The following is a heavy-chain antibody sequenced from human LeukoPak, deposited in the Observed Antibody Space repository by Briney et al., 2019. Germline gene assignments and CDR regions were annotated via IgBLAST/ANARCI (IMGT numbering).Heavy chain of an antibody. Sequence: SETLSLTCTVSGYSISSGYYWGWIRQPPGKGLEWIGSIYHSGSTYYNLSLKSRVTISVDTSKNQFSLKLSSVTAADTAVYYCARGRIGDYGDYSSEVNNWFDPWGQGTLVTVSS. J-gene: IGHJ5*02. D-gene: IGHD4-17*01. CDR1: GYSISSGYY. V-gene: IGHV4-38-2*02. CDR3: ARGRIGDYGDYSSEVNNWFDP. CDR2: IYHSGST.